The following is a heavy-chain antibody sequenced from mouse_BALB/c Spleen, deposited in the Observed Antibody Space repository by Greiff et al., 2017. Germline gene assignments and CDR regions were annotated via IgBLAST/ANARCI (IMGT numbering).Heavy chain of an antibody. CDR1: GYTFTSYW. CDR2: IYPGDGDT. D-gene: IGHD1-1*01. CDR3: ARYGDVYAMDY. Sequence: QVQLQQSGAELARPGASVKLSCTASGYTFTSYWMQWVKQTPGQGLEWIGAIYPGDGDTMYTQKFKGKATLTADKSSSTAYMQLSSLASEDSAVYYCARYGDVYAMDYWGQGTSVTVSS. V-gene: IGHV1-87*01. J-gene: IGHJ4*01.